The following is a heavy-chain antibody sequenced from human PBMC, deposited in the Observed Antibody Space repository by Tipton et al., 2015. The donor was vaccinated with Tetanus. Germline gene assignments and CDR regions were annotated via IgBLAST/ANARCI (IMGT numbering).Heavy chain of an antibody. V-gene: IGHV4-34*01. CDR1: GGSFSGYY. J-gene: IGHJ4*02. Sequence: TLSLTCAVFGGSFSGYYWNWIRQPPGKGLEWIGQIDHSGSTSYNPSLKSRVTISVDTSKNQFSLNLSSVTAADTAVYYCARWETVTMKNNYWGQGTLVTVSS. CDR2: IDHSGST. CDR3: ARWETVTMKNNY. D-gene: IGHD4-17*01.